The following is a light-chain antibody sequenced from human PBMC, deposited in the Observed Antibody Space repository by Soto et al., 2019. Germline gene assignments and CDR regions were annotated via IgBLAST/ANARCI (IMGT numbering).Light chain of an antibody. CDR3: ETWDSNTWV. CDR2: LEGSGSY. J-gene: IGLJ3*02. V-gene: IGLV4-60*02. CDR1: SGHSSYI. Sequence: LVLTQSSSASASLGSSVKLTCTLSSGHSSYIIAWHQQQPGKAPRYLMKLEGSGSYNKGSGVPDRFSGSSSGADRYLTISNLQFEDDADYYCETWDSNTWVFGGGTKLTVL.